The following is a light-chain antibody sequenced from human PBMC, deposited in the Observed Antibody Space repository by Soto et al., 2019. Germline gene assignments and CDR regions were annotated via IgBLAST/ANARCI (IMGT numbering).Light chain of an antibody. CDR3: QQYNRYLFT. CDR1: QSISSW. J-gene: IGKJ3*01. Sequence: DIQMTQSPSTLSASVGDRVTITCRASQSISSWLAWYQQKPGKAPKLLIYDASSLESLGPSMFSGSGSGTEFTLTISRLQPDDFATYYCQQYNRYLFTFGPGTKVDIK. CDR2: DAS. V-gene: IGKV1-5*01.